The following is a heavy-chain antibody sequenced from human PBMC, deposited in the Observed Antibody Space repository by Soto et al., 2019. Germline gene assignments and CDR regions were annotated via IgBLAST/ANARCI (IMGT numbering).Heavy chain of an antibody. CDR1: GFTFSNYG. V-gene: IGHV3-48*02. J-gene: IGHJ4*02. CDR2: ISSSTATI. Sequence: GGSLRLSCAASGFTFSNYGMNWVRQAPGKRLAWVSYISSSTATIQYADSVKGRFTISRDNAKNSLYLQMNSLRDEDTAVYYCARGGAARPDYWGQGTLVTVSS. D-gene: IGHD6-6*01. CDR3: ARGGAARPDY.